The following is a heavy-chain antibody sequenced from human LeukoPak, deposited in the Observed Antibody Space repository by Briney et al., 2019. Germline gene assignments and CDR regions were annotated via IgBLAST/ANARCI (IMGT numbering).Heavy chain of an antibody. D-gene: IGHD5-24*01. CDR3: ARTIEMATISYFDY. CDR2: IRYDGSNK. J-gene: IGHJ4*02. Sequence: GGSLRLSCAASRFTFSSYGMHWVRQAPGKGLEWVAFIRYDGSNKYYADSVKGRFTISRDNAKNSLYLQMNSLRAGDTAVYYCARTIEMATISYFDYWGQGTLVTVSS. V-gene: IGHV3-30*02. CDR1: RFTFSSYG.